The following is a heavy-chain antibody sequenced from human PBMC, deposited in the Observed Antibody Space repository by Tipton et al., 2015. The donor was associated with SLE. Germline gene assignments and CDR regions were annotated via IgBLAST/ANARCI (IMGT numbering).Heavy chain of an antibody. Sequence: LRLSCTVSGGSISSSSYYWGWIRQPPGKGLEWIGYIYTSGSTNYNPSLKSRVTISVDTSKNQFSLKLSSVTAADTAVYYCARLSSGWYPDYWGQGTLVTVSS. CDR2: IYTSGST. V-gene: IGHV4-61*05. J-gene: IGHJ4*02. CDR1: GGSISSSSYY. D-gene: IGHD6-19*01. CDR3: ARLSSGWYPDY.